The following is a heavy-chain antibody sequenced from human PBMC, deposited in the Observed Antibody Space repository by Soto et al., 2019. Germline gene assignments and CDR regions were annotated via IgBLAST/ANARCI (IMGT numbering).Heavy chain of an antibody. D-gene: IGHD4-4*01. CDR1: GGSFSGYY. Sequence: QVQLQQWGAGLLKPSETLSLTCAVYGGSFSGYYWSWIRQPPGKGLEWIGEINHSGSTNYNPSLKSRVTISVDTSKNQFSLKLSSVTAADTAVYYCARGHTYSNYYGVWGQGTLVTVSS. J-gene: IGHJ4*02. V-gene: IGHV4-34*01. CDR3: ARGHTYSNYYGV. CDR2: INHSGST.